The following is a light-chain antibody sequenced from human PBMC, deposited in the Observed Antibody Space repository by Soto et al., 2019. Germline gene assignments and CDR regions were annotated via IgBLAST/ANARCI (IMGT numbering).Light chain of an antibody. Sequence: DIQMTQSPSTLSASVGDRVTITCRASQTVYNWLAWYQQKPGKAPNLLIYKASTLETGVPSRFSGTGSGTEFTLTITSLQPDDFATYFCQQYDSYPITFGGGTKVEIK. CDR3: QQYDSYPIT. J-gene: IGKJ4*01. CDR1: QTVYNW. CDR2: KAS. V-gene: IGKV1-5*03.